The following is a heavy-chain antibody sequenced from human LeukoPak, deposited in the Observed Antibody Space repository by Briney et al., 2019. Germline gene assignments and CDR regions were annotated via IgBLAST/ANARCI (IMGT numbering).Heavy chain of an antibody. V-gene: IGHV3-33*01. J-gene: IGHJ6*02. CDR3: ARDSGSWLHYYYYYGMDV. D-gene: IGHD1-26*01. CDR1: GFTFSSYG. Sequence: PGRSLRLSCAASGFTFSSYGMHWVRQAPGKGLEWVAVIWYDGSNKYYADSVKGRFTISRDNSKNTLYLQMNSLRAEDTAVYYCARDSGSWLHYYYYYGMDVWGQGTTVTVSS. CDR2: IWYDGSNK.